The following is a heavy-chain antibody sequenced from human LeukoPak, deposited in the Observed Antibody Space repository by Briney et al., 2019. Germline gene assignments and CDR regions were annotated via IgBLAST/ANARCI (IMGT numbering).Heavy chain of an antibody. CDR1: GGSISSYC. Sequence: SETLSLTCTVSGGSISSYCWSWIRQPPGKGLEWIAYIYYSGSTNYNPSLKSRVTISVDTSKNQFSLKLNSVTAADTAVYYCARQPTVSPHFDYWGQGTLVTVSS. J-gene: IGHJ4*02. V-gene: IGHV4-59*08. CDR2: IYYSGST. CDR3: ARQPTVSPHFDY. D-gene: IGHD4-17*01.